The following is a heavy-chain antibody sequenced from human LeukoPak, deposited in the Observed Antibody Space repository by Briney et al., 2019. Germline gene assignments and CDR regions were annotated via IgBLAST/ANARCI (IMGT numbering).Heavy chain of an antibody. CDR3: ARDVRAVAGHFDY. Sequence: GASVKVSCKASGYTLTGYYMHWVRQAPGQGLEWMGWINPNSGGTNYAQKFQGRVTMTRDTSISTAYMELSRLRSDDTAVYYCARDVRAVAGHFDYWGQGTLVTVSS. CDR1: GYTLTGYY. CDR2: INPNSGGT. D-gene: IGHD6-19*01. V-gene: IGHV1-2*02. J-gene: IGHJ4*02.